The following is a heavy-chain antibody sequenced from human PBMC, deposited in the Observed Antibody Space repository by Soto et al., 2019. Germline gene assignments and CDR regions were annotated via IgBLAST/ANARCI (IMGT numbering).Heavy chain of an antibody. CDR1: GGSLRTGGYS. CDR2: TYHSGNP. V-gene: IGHV4-30-2*01. Sequence: PSDTLSLTCTVSGGSLRTGGYSWSWIRQPPGKGLEWIGNTYHSGNPYYNPSLKSRVTISVDGSKNQFSLKVSSVTAADTAVYYCARTRVPKVPSYWSRQLVPRPPQDPAPSFYFDSWGRGTLVTVSS. D-gene: IGHD6-6*01. J-gene: IGHJ4*02. CDR3: ARTRVPKVPSYWSRQLVPRPPQDPAPSFYFDS.